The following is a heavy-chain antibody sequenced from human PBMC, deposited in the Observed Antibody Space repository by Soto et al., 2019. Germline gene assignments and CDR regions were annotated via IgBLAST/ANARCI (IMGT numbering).Heavy chain of an antibody. Sequence: EVQLVESGGGLVQPGGSLRLSCAASGFTFSSYWMHWVRQAPGKGLVWVSRINSDGSRTSYADSVKGRFTISRDNAKNTLYLQMNSLRAEDTAVYYCVISYSSGWYRLSFEFDYWGQGTLVTVSS. J-gene: IGHJ4*02. CDR1: GFTFSSYW. D-gene: IGHD6-19*01. V-gene: IGHV3-74*01. CDR3: VISYSSGWYRLSFEFDY. CDR2: INSDGSRT.